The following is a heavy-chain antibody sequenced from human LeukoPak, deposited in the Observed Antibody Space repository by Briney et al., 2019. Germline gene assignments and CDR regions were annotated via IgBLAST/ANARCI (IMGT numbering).Heavy chain of an antibody. Sequence: PGGSLRLSCAASGFTFSSYAMSWIRQAPGKGLEWVSAIGTNPANTYYVDYVKGRFTVSRDNSKNTLYLQMNSLRAEDTAVYYCASVCSGTSCHFDYWGQGTLVTVSS. CDR1: GFTFSSYA. D-gene: IGHD2-2*01. CDR2: IGTNPANT. CDR3: ASVCSGTSCHFDY. J-gene: IGHJ4*02. V-gene: IGHV3-23*05.